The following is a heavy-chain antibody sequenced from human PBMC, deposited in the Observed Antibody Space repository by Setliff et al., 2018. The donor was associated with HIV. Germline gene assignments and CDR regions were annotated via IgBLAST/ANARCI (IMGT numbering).Heavy chain of an antibody. V-gene: IGHV1-69*01. Sequence: VKVSCKASGGSFRNYAISWVRQAPGQGLEWMGGIIPLLGTANYAQRFQGRVTIIADESTSTAYMELTSLRSEDTDVYYCAREEYDRDFWGQGTKVTASS. CDR3: AREEYDRDF. CDR1: GGSFRNYA. D-gene: IGHD3-22*01. CDR2: IIPLLGTA. J-gene: IGHJ3*01.